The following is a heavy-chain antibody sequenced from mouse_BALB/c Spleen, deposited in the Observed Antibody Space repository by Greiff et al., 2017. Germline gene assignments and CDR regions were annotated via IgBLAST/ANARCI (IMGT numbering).Heavy chain of an antibody. CDR3: ARGPLSFDY. J-gene: IGHJ2*01. CDR1: GFTFSSYA. Sequence: DVQLVESGGGLVKPGGSLKLSCAASGFTFSSYAMSWVRQTPEKRLEWVASISSGGSTYYPDSVKGRFTISRDNARNILYLQMSSLRSEDTAMYYCARGPLSFDYWGQGTTLTVSS. V-gene: IGHV5-6-5*01. D-gene: IGHD2-3*01. CDR2: ISSGGST.